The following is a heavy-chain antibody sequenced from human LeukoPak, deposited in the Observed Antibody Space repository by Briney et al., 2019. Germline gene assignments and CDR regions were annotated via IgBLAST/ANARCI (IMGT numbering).Heavy chain of an antibody. J-gene: IGHJ5*02. Sequence: NPGGSLRLSCAASGFTFSSYEMNWVRQPPGKGLEWIGEINHSGSTNYNPSLKSRVTISVDTSKNQFSLKLSSVTAADTAVYYCARGRRCSGGSCYKNWFDPWGQGTLVTVSS. CDR2: INHSGST. CDR1: GFTFSSYE. D-gene: IGHD2-15*01. CDR3: ARGRRCSGGSCYKNWFDP. V-gene: IGHV4-34*01.